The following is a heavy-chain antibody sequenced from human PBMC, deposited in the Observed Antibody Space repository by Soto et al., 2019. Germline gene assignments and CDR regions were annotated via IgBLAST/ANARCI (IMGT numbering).Heavy chain of an antibody. CDR2: INPVGGST. CDR1: GYTFTDSY. D-gene: IGHD5-18*01. V-gene: IGHV1-46*01. J-gene: IGHJ4*02. Sequence: QVQLVQSGAEVKEPGASVRLSCKASGYTFTDSYIHWVRQAPGQGLEWMGVINPVGGSTTYIQKSQGRVTLTRDMSTTTVHMVLSALRSDDTATYYCARDEGAAMGFQYWGQGTPVNVFS. CDR3: ARDEGAAMGFQY.